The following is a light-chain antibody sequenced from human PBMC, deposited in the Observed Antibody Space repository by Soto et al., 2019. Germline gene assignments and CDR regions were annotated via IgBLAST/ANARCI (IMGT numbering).Light chain of an antibody. CDR2: GAS. V-gene: IGKV3-15*01. Sequence: EIVMTQSPTTLSVSPGERATLSCRASQSVSSNLAWYQQKPGQAPRLLIYGASTRATGIPARFSGSGSGTDFTLTISSLQSEDFAVYYCQQYNNWPQPFGQGTKVDIK. J-gene: IGKJ1*01. CDR1: QSVSSN. CDR3: QQYNNWPQP.